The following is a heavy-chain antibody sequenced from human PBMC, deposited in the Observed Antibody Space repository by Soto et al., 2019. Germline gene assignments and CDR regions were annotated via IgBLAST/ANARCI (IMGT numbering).Heavy chain of an antibody. CDR2: IIPIFGTA. J-gene: IGHJ5*02. CDR3: ARDLAYCGGDCYYLNWFDP. V-gene: IGHV1-69*13. CDR1: GGTXTSYA. Sequence: GXSXKVSFKASGGTXTSYAIRLVRQAPGQGLEWIGGIIPIFGTANYAQKFQGRVTITADESTSTAYMELSSLRSEDTAVYYCARDLAYCGGDCYYLNWFDPWGQGTLGTVSS. D-gene: IGHD2-21*02.